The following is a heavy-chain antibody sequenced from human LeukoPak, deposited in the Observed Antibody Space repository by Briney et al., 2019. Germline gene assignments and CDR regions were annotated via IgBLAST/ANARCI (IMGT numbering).Heavy chain of an antibody. D-gene: IGHD6-19*01. V-gene: IGHV3-48*02. Sequence: GGSLRLSCAASGFTFRTYRMNWVRQAPGEGLEWVSYISSCPTTIYYAASVKGRFTISRDNARNSLFLQMNSLRDEDTAVYCCARGFSSGRGAFDYWGQGTLVTVSS. CDR2: ISSCPTTI. J-gene: IGHJ4*02. CDR3: ARGFSSGRGAFDY. CDR1: GFTFRTYR.